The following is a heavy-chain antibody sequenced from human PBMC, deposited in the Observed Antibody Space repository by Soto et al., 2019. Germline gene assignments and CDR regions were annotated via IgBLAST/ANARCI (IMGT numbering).Heavy chain of an antibody. J-gene: IGHJ6*02. Sequence: ASVKVSCKASGYTFTSYDINWVRQATGQGLEWMGWMNPNSGNTGYAQKFQGRVTMTRNTSISTAYMELSSLRSEDTAVYYCAREGSYDFWSGYTALGRDYYYGMDVWAQGTTVTVSS. V-gene: IGHV1-8*01. CDR1: GYTFTSYD. CDR3: AREGSYDFWSGYTALGRDYYYGMDV. D-gene: IGHD3-3*01. CDR2: MNPNSGNT.